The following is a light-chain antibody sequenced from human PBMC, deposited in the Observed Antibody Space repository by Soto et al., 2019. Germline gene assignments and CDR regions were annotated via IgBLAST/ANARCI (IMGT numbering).Light chain of an antibody. J-gene: IGKJ5*01. V-gene: IGKV1-39*01. CDR3: QQRYSTPIT. CDR2: AAS. CDR1: QSISSS. Sequence: DIQMTQSPSSLSASVGDRVTITCRASQSISSSLNWYQQKPGKAPKLLIYAASSLQSGVPSRFSGSGSGTDFTLTISSLQPEDFATYYCQQRYSTPITFGQGTRLEMK.